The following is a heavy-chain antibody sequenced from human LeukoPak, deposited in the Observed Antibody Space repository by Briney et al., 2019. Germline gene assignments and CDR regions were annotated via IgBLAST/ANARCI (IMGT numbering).Heavy chain of an antibody. Sequence: AAVEVSCKASGYTFTNYYMHWVRQAPGQGLEWMGIINTSGSNTSYAQKFQGRVTMTRDTSTSRVYMELSSLRSEDTAVYYCARSGSSTTCPRDYWGQGTLVSVAS. D-gene: IGHD2-2*01. J-gene: IGHJ4*02. CDR1: GYTFTNYY. CDR3: ARSGSSTTCPRDY. CDR2: INTSGSNT. V-gene: IGHV1-46*01.